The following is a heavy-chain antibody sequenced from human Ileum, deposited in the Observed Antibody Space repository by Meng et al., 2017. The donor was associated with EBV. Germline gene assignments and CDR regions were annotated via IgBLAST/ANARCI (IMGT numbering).Heavy chain of an antibody. CDR2: INPRHGNT. D-gene: IGHD2-8*02. J-gene: IGHJ4*02. CDR3: AVEVIFGGVPFDD. V-gene: IGHV1-3*01. CDR1: GDTFTNNS. Sequence: HVLRVEAGADVKKTRALVQVACKVSGDTFTNNSIHWVRQAPGQGLEWMGWINPRHGNTEYSQKFQDRVTITRDTSASTAYMELSSLTSEDMAVYFCAVEVIFGGVPFDDWGQGTLVTVSS.